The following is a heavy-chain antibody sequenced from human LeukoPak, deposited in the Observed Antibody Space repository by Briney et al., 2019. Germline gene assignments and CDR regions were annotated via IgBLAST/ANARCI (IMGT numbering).Heavy chain of an antibody. CDR1: GGSVSRGSYY. D-gene: IGHD1-26*01. J-gene: IGHJ4*02. V-gene: IGHV4-61*01. CDR3: ARGRLGATY. Sequence: PAETLCLTCTVSGGSVSRGSYYWSWTRQPPGKGLEWIGYIHHSGTTNYSPSLKSRVTISVDMSKNQFFLNLTSVTAADTAVYYCARGRLGATYWGQGTLVTVSS. CDR2: IHHSGTT.